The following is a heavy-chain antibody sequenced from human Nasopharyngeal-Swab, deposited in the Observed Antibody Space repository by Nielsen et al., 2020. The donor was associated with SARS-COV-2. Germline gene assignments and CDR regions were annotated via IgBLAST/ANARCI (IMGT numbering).Heavy chain of an antibody. J-gene: IGHJ4*02. CDR2: IFPDDSDT. CDR1: GYSFTSNW. Sequence: GESLKISCKGSGYSFTSNWIGWVRQMPGKGLEWMGIIFPDDSDTRYSPSFQGQVTISVDESISTAYLQWSSLKASDTAMYYCARTEYGSGTNFDYWGQGTLVTVSS. V-gene: IGHV5-51*01. CDR3: ARTEYGSGTNFDY. D-gene: IGHD3-10*01.